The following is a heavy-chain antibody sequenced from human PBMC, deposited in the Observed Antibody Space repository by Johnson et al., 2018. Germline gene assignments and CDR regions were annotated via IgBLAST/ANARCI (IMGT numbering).Heavy chain of an antibody. J-gene: IGHJ6*02. V-gene: IGHV3-11*01. D-gene: IGHD3-16*01. CDR3: AREAPKGDYYYYGMDV. CDR2: ISSSGSTI. Sequence: VQLVESGGGLVKPGGSLRLSCAASGFTFSDYYMSWIRQAPGQGLEWVSYISSSGSTIYYADSVKGRFTISRDNAKNSLYLQMNSLRAEDTAVYDCAREAPKGDYYYYGMDVWGQGTTVTVSS. CDR1: GFTFSDYY.